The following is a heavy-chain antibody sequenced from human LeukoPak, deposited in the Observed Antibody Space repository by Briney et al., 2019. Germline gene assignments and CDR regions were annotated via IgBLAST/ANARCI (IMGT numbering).Heavy chain of an antibody. D-gene: IGHD5-12*01. V-gene: IGHV4-39*01. CDR3: ARLHSGYDSSNYFDY. Sequence: SETLSLTCTVSGGSISSSSYYWGWISQPPGEGLEWIGSIYYSGSTYYNPSLKSRVTISVDTSKNQFSLKLSSVTAADTAVYYCARLHSGYDSSNYFDYWGQGTLVTVSS. J-gene: IGHJ4*02. CDR1: GGSISSSSYY. CDR2: IYYSGST.